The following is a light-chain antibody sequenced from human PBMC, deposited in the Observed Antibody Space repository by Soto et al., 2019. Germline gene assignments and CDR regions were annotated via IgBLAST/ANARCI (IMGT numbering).Light chain of an antibody. V-gene: IGKV4-1*01. Sequence: DVVMTQSPDSLAVSLGERAAINCKSSQNLLFSSNNKNSLAWYQQKPGQPPKFLIYWASTRESAAPYRFSGSGSGTDFALTITSVQAEDVAVYYGQQYHTTPNTCGQGTKVEIK. CDR2: WAS. CDR1: QNLLFSSNNKNS. CDR3: QQYHTTPNT. J-gene: IGKJ2*01.